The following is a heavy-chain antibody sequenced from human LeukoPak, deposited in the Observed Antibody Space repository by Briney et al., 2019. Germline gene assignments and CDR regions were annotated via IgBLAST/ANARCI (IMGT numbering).Heavy chain of an antibody. J-gene: IGHJ4*02. Sequence: ASVTVSCTVSGYTLTELSMHWVRQAPGKGLEWMGGFDPEDGETIYAQKFQGRVTMTEDTSTDTAYMELSSLRSEDTAVYYCARGGAVAGSDYFDYWGQGTLVTVSS. CDR3: ARGGAVAGSDYFDY. V-gene: IGHV1-24*01. D-gene: IGHD6-19*01. CDR2: FDPEDGET. CDR1: GYTLTELS.